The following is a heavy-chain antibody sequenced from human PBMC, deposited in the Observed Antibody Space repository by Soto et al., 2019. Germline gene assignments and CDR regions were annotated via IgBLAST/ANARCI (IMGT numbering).Heavy chain of an antibody. V-gene: IGHV1-3*01. CDR2: INAGNSNT. D-gene: IGHD2-2*01. Sequence: ASVKVSCKASGYTFTCYAMHWVRQAPGQRLEWMGWINAGNSNTKYSQKFQGRVTITRDTSASTAYMELSSLRSEDTAVYYCASSYCISTSCPPYYGMDVWGQGTTVTVSS. CDR1: GYTFTCYA. CDR3: ASSYCISTSCPPYYGMDV. J-gene: IGHJ6*02.